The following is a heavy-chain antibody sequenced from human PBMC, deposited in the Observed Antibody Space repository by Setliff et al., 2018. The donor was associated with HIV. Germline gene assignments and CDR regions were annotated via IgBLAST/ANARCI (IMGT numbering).Heavy chain of an antibody. CDR1: GFTFGDYA. CDR3: ARDRFRGGVGTGLAEY. J-gene: IGHJ4*02. Sequence: PGGSLRLSCAASGFTFGDYAMSWVRQAPGKGLEWVGFIRTNARGGATEYAASVKGRFTISRDDSKSIAYLQMSSLKIEDTAVYYCARDRFRGGVGTGLAEYWGQGTVVTVSS. CDR2: IRTNARGGAT. D-gene: IGHD3-16*01. V-gene: IGHV3-49*04.